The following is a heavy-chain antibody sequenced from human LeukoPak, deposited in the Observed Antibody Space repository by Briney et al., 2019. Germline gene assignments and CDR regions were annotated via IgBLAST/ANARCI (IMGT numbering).Heavy chain of an antibody. J-gene: IGHJ4*02. CDR3: ARADIVDTFTDY. Sequence: SETLSLTCTVSGGSISSSSYYWGWIRQPPGKGLEWIGSIYYSGSTNYNPSLKSRVTISVDTSKNQFSLKLSSVTAADTAVYYCARADIVDTFTDYWGQGTLVTVSS. D-gene: IGHD5-12*01. V-gene: IGHV4-39*07. CDR1: GGSISSSSYY. CDR2: IYYSGST.